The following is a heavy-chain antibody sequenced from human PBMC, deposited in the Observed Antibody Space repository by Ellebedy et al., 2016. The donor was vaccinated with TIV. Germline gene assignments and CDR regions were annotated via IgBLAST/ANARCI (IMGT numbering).Heavy chain of an antibody. Sequence: SETLSLXCTVSGDSISSGYYWGWIRQPPGKGLEWIGSIYFTGTTFYNPSLKSRVTISVDTSKNQFSLKLSSVTAADTAEYYCARIVVVPAAMGPYCYYMDVWGKGTTVTVSS. CDR1: GDSISSGYY. V-gene: IGHV4-38-2*02. CDR3: ARIVVVPAAMGPYCYYMDV. D-gene: IGHD2-2*01. J-gene: IGHJ6*03. CDR2: IYFTGTT.